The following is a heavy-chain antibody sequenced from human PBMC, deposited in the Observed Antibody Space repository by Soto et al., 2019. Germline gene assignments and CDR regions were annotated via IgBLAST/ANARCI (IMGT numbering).Heavy chain of an antibody. V-gene: IGHV4-4*02. CDR1: SGSISSSNW. D-gene: IGHD1-26*01. CDR2: IYHSGST. J-gene: IGHJ5*02. Sequence: QVQLQESGPGLVKPSGTLSLTCAVSSGSISSSNWWSWVRHPPGKGLEWIGEIYHSGSTNYNPSPKSQVTISGDKSKNQFSLKLSTVTAAGTAVYYCVRSYAAEMNCFDPWGQGTPVTVSS. CDR3: VRSYAAEMNCFDP.